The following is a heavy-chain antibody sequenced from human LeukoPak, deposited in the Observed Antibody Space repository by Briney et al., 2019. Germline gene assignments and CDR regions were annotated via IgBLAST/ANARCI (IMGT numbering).Heavy chain of an antibody. Sequence: SVKVSCKASGGTFRSYAISWVRQAPGQGLEWMGGIIPIFGTANYAQKFQGRVTITADESTSTAYMELSSLRSEDTAVYYCARGRDGYRMDYFDYWGQGTLVTVSS. CDR1: GGTFRSYA. CDR3: ARGRDGYRMDYFDY. D-gene: IGHD5-24*01. V-gene: IGHV1-69*01. CDR2: IIPIFGTA. J-gene: IGHJ4*02.